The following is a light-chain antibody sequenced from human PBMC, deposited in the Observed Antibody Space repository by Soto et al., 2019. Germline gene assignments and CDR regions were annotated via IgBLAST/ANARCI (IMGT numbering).Light chain of an antibody. CDR3: QQYGSSPWT. CDR2: GAS. J-gene: IGKJ1*01. Sequence: EIVMTQSPGTLSLSPGERATLSCRASQRISSSYLAWYQQKPGQAPRLLIYGASSRATGIPDRFSGSGSRTDFTLTISRLEPEDFAVYYCQQYGSSPWTFGQGTKVEIK. CDR1: QRISSSY. V-gene: IGKV3-20*01.